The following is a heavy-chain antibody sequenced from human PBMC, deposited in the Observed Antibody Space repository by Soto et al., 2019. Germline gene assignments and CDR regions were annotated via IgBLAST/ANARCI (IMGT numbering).Heavy chain of an antibody. CDR2: ISPYNGDT. J-gene: IGHJ4*02. D-gene: IGHD2-2*01. CDR3: ARYCSSNSCDHYFDY. Sequence: GASVKVSCKASGYSFTNYDISWVRQAPGQGLEWMGWISPYNGDTNYAQKLQGRVTMTTDTSTSTAYMELRSLRSDDTAVYYCARYCSSNSCDHYFDYWGQGTLVTVSS. V-gene: IGHV1-18*01. CDR1: GYSFTNYD.